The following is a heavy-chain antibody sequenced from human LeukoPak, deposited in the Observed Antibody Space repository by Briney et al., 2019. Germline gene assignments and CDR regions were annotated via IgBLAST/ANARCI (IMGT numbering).Heavy chain of an antibody. CDR2: INPNNGGT. Sequence: ASVKVSCKASGYTFTSYAISWVRQAPGQGLEWMGWINPNNGGTGYAQKFQGRVTMTRDTSISTGYMELSGLRSDDTAVYYCARDSPPKGLVNPPYYYYAMGVWGQGTTVTVSS. CDR3: ARDSPPKGLVNPPYYYYAMGV. D-gene: IGHD3/OR15-3a*01. J-gene: IGHJ6*02. V-gene: IGHV1-2*02. CDR1: GYTFTSYA.